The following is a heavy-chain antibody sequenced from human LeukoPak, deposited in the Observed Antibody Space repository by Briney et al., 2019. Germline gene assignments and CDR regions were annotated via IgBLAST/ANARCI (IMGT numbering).Heavy chain of an antibody. Sequence: GGSLRLSCAASGFTFSTYGMSWVRQAPGKGLEWLSYISGSSSAINYADSVKGRFTISRDNAKNSLFLQMNSLRAEDTAVYYCALLGAQSIDYFDYWGQGTLVTVSS. CDR1: GFTFSTYG. CDR3: ALLGAQSIDYFDY. D-gene: IGHD2-21*01. J-gene: IGHJ4*02. V-gene: IGHV3-48*01. CDR2: ISGSSSAI.